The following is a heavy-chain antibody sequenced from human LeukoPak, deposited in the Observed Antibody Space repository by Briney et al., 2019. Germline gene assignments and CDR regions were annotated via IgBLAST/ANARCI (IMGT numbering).Heavy chain of an antibody. CDR3: ARDLPAAMDY. CDR1: GGSISSGGYY. Sequence: SETLSLTCTVSGGSISSGGYYWSWIRQPPGKGLEWIGYIYHSGSTYYNPSLKSRVTISVDRSKNQFSLKLSSVTAADTAVYYCARDLPAAMDYWGQGTLVTVSS. J-gene: IGHJ4*02. CDR2: IYHSGST. V-gene: IGHV4-30-2*01. D-gene: IGHD2-2*01.